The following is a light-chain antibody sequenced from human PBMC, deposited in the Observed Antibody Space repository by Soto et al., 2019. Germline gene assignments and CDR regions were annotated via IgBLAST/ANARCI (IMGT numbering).Light chain of an antibody. Sequence: EIVMTQSPVTLSVSVGERATLSCRASQSVSSNLAWYQQKPGQAPRLLIYGASTRATGIPDRFSGSGSGTEFTLTISSLQSEDSAVYYCQQCTNWPRTFGQGTKVEIK. CDR1: QSVSSN. J-gene: IGKJ1*01. CDR3: QQCTNWPRT. V-gene: IGKV3-15*01. CDR2: GAS.